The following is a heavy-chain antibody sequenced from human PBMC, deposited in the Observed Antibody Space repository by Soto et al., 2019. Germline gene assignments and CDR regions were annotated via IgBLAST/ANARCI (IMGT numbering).Heavy chain of an antibody. Sequence: GGSLRLSCAASGFTFSSYGMHWVRQAPGKGLEWVAVIWYDGSNKYYADSVKGRFTISRDNSKNTLYLQMNSLRAEDTAVYYCARGAYSSSWYSDYWGQGTLVTVSS. CDR1: GFTFSSYG. D-gene: IGHD6-13*01. J-gene: IGHJ4*02. CDR2: IWYDGSNK. V-gene: IGHV3-33*01. CDR3: ARGAYSSSWYSDY.